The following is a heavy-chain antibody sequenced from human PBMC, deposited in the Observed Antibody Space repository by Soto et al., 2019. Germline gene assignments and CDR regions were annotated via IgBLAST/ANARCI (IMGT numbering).Heavy chain of an antibody. CDR1: GCSFSNHY. CDR2: IYYSGST. V-gene: IGHV4-59*11. J-gene: IGHJ6*02. D-gene: IGHD3-10*01. Sequence: ETLSLTCAVSGCSFSNHYWSWIRQPPGKGLEWVGCIYYSGSTKYNPSLESRGTITVDTTKNQLSLMLSSVPSPDTAVYYCARELGVMAYYYYGMAVWGQGTSVTVSS. CDR3: ARELGVMAYYYYGMAV.